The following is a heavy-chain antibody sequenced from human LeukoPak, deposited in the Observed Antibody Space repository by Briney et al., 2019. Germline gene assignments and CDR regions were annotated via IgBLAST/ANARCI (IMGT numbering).Heavy chain of an antibody. CDR3: AKHFTSGWPTLSFDS. CDR1: GFTFNIYA. V-gene: IGHV3-23*01. CDR2: LNPSGDTI. Sequence: GGSLRLSCAASGFTFNIYAMSWVRQAPGKGLEWVSGLNPSGDTIAYADPVKGRFTISRDNSKNTLYLEINSLRAEDTALYYCAKHFTSGWPTLSFDSWGRGTLVTVSS. J-gene: IGHJ4*02. D-gene: IGHD6-19*01.